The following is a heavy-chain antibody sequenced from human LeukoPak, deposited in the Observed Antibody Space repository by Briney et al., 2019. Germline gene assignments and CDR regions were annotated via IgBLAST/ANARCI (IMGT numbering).Heavy chain of an antibody. CDR2: IYYSGST. Sequence: SETLSLTCTVSGVSISSYYWSWIRQPPGKGLEWIGYIYYSGSTNYNPSLKSRVTISVDTSKNQFSLKLSSVTAADTAVYYCARGLYSSGWALFDYWGQGTLVTVSS. V-gene: IGHV4-59*01. CDR3: ARGLYSSGWALFDY. D-gene: IGHD6-19*01. CDR1: GVSISSYY. J-gene: IGHJ4*02.